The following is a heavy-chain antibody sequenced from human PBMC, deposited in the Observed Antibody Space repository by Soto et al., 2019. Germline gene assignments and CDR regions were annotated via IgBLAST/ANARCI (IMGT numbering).Heavy chain of an antibody. CDR1: GGSFSGYY. CDR2: INHSGST. J-gene: IGHJ4*02. CDR3: ARARFKDFWSGSYYFDY. V-gene: IGHV4-34*01. D-gene: IGHD3-3*01. Sequence: SETLSLTCAVYGGSFSGYYWSWIRQPPGKGLEWIGEINHSGSTNYNPSLKSRVTISVDTSKNQFSLKLSSVTAADTAVYYCARARFKDFWSGSYYFDYWGQGTLVTVSS.